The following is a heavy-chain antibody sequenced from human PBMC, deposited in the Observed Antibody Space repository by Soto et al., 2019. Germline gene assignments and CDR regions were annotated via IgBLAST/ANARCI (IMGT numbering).Heavy chain of an antibody. CDR3: ARGGDYYDSSGYYYVTPGAFDI. CDR2: ISSSSSYI. D-gene: IGHD3-22*01. J-gene: IGHJ3*02. Sequence: GGSLRLSCADSGFTFSSYSMNWVRQAPRTGLEWVSSISSSSSYIYYADSVKGRFTISRDNAKNSLYLQMNSLRAEDTAVYYCARGGDYYDSSGYYYVTPGAFDIWGQGTMVTVSS. V-gene: IGHV3-21*01. CDR1: GFTFSSYS.